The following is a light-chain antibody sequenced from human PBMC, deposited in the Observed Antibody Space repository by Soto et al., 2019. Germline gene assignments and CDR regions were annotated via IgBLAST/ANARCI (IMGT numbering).Light chain of an antibody. CDR3: QQFRRSAKT. CDR2: GAS. CDR1: QSVSSSY. V-gene: IGKV3-20*01. J-gene: IGKJ1*01. Sequence: GWTQTARTRAVSAERVATRARSASQSVSSSYLAWYQQKPGQAPRILIYGASSRATGIPDRFSGSGPGTDFTLTISRLEPEDFAVYYCQQFRRSAKTFGQGTKVDIK.